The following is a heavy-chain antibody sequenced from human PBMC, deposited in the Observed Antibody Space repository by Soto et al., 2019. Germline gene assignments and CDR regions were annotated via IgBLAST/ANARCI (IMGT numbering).Heavy chain of an antibody. J-gene: IGHJ4*02. Sequence: VGSLRLSCAASGFTFSCYSMNWVRQAPGKGLEWVSSISSSSSYIYYADSVKGRFTISRDNDKNSLYLQMNSLRAEYTAVYYSARDHKELVTGATYWGQGTLVTVYS. CDR3: ARDHKELVTGATY. D-gene: IGHD1-20*01. CDR1: GFTFSCYS. V-gene: IGHV3-21*01. CDR2: ISSSSSYI.